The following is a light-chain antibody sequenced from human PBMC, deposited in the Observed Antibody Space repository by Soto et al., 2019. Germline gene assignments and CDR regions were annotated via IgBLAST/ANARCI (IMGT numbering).Light chain of an antibody. CDR2: GAS. CDR3: QQYNNLPRT. J-gene: IGKJ4*01. CDR1: QSVSSN. Sequence: ERMMTQSPATLSLSPGEKATLSCRASQSVSSNLAWYQQKPGQAPRLLIYGASTRATGIPARFSGSGSGTEFTLTISSLQSEDYAVYYCQQYNNLPRTFGGGTKVDI. V-gene: IGKV3-15*01.